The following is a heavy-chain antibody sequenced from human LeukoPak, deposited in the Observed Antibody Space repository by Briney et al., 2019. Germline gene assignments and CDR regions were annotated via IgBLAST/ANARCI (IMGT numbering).Heavy chain of an antibody. CDR2: INHSGST. CDR3: ARGLWLPGWFDP. D-gene: IGHD5-12*01. V-gene: IGHV4-39*07. Sequence: PSETPSLTCTVSGGSISSSNYYWSWIRQPPGKGLEWIGEINHSGSTNYNPSLKSRVTISVDTSKNQFSLKLSSVTAADTAVYYCARGLWLPGWFDPWGQGTLVTVSS. J-gene: IGHJ5*02. CDR1: GGSISSSNYY.